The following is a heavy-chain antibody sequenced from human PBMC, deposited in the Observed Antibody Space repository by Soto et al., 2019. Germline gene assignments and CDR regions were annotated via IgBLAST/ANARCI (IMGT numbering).Heavy chain of an antibody. V-gene: IGHV3-30*18. CDR3: AKVIRADSTSSNFYYYSGLDV. D-gene: IGHD6-6*01. CDR2: ISNTGINK. CDR1: GSTFRTYG. Sequence: GGSLRLSCAASGSTFRTYGMHWVRQAPGKGLEWLAVISNTGINKYYADSVKGRFTISRDNSRDTLFLQMNSLRGEDTAIYYCAKVIRADSTSSNFYYYSGLDVWGQGTTVTVSS. J-gene: IGHJ6*02.